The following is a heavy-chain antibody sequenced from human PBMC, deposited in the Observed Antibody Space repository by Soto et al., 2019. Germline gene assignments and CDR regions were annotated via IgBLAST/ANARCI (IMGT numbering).Heavy chain of an antibody. V-gene: IGHV4-4*02. CDR3: ARARPHIVLVPAAIVN. D-gene: IGHD2-2*01. CDR1: GGSISSSNW. Sequence: SETLSLTCAVSGGSISSSNWWSWVRQPPGKGLEWIGEIYHSGSTNYNPSLKSRVTISVDKSKNQFSLKLSSVTAADTAVYYCARARPHIVLVPAAIVNWGQGTLVTVSS. J-gene: IGHJ4*02. CDR2: IYHSGST.